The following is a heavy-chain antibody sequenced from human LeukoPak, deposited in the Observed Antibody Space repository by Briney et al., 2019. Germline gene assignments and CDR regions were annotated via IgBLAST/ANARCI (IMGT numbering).Heavy chain of an antibody. CDR2: ISYDGSNK. Sequence: GGSLRLSCAASGFTFSSYAMHWVRQAPGKGLEWVAVISYDGSNKYYADSVKGRFTISRDNSKNTLYLQMNSLRAEDTAVYYCARDRPWFGELGAFDIWGQGTMVTVSS. D-gene: IGHD3-10*01. CDR3: ARDRPWFGELGAFDI. V-gene: IGHV3-30-3*01. J-gene: IGHJ3*02. CDR1: GFTFSSYA.